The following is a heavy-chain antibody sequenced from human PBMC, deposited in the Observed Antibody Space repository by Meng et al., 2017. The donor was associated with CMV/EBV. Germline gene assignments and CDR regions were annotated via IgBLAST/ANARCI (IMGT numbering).Heavy chain of an antibody. CDR3: AHRPRGTMPRFDP. V-gene: IGHV2-5*02. J-gene: IGHJ5*02. D-gene: IGHD2-2*01. CDR1: GFSLSTSGVD. Sequence: QITLKESGPRLAQSAQPPTITCAFSGFSLSTSGVDVGWTRQPPGKALEWLALIYWDDDKRYSPSLKSRLTITKDTSKNQVVLTMTNMDPVDTATYYCAHRPRGTMPRFDPWGKGTLGNVSS. CDR2: IYWDDDK.